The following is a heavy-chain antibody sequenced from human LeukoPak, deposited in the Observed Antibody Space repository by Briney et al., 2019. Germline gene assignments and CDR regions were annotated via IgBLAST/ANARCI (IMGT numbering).Heavy chain of an antibody. Sequence: PGRSLRLSCAASGFIFSSYGMHWVRQAPGKGLEWVAVISYGGSNKYYADSVKGRFTISRDNSKNTLYLQMNRLRAEDTAVYYCAKELTAYWGLLWFGELTRYYGMDVWGQGTTVTVSS. D-gene: IGHD3-10*01. V-gene: IGHV3-30*18. CDR1: GFIFSSYG. CDR3: AKELTAYWGLLWFGELTRYYGMDV. J-gene: IGHJ6*02. CDR2: ISYGGSNK.